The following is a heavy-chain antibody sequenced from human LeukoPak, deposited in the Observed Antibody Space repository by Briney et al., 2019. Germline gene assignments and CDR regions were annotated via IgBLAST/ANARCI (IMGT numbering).Heavy chain of an antibody. Sequence: PGGSLRPSCVRSGLILSSYDTGWVRQAPGKGLEWVSFISRAGDRTYYEDSVKGRSTISRDNSRNTRYLQMNTQRAEDTSVNYCARGESFAFDVWGQGTMVTVSS. V-gene: IGHV3-23*01. J-gene: IGHJ3*01. CDR2: ISRAGDRT. CDR1: GLILSSYD. CDR3: ARGESFAFDV.